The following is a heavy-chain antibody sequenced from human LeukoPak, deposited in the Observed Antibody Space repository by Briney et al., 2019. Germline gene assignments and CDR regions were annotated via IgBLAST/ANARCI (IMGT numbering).Heavy chain of an antibody. Sequence: GESLKISCKGSGYRFTSYWIGWVRRMPGKGLEWMGLMYAGDSNTRYRPSFQGQVTISVDKSISTAYLQSSSLKASDTAMYYCARLGGDLYCTSTRCFYDYWGQETLVTVSP. CDR3: ARLGGDLYCTSTRCFYDY. CDR1: GYRFTSYW. J-gene: IGHJ4*02. D-gene: IGHD2-2*01. V-gene: IGHV5-51*01. CDR2: MYAGDSNT.